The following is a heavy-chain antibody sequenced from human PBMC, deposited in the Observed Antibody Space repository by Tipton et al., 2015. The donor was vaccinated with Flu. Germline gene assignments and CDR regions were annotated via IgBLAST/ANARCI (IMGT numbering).Heavy chain of an antibody. D-gene: IGHD3-22*01. CDR2: IYTTGSI. CDR1: GGSMTSGNYY. J-gene: IGHJ5*02. V-gene: IGHV4-61*02. CDR3: AKTYFDSSDSPDRFDP. Sequence: TLSLTCTVSGGSMTSGNYYWNWIRQPAGKGLEWIGRIYTTGSIKYNPSLKSRVTISVDTSKNQFSLRLSSVTAADTAVYYCAKTYFDSSDSPDRFDPWGQGTLVTVSS.